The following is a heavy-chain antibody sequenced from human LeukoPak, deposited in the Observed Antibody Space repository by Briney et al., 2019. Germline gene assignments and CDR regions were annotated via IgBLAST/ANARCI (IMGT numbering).Heavy chain of an antibody. D-gene: IGHD3-22*01. CDR3: ARDRRYYDSSGPIFDY. CDR1: GFTFSDYY. CDR2: ISSSGSTI. Sequence: GGSLRLSCAASGFTFSDYYMSWIRQAPGKGLEWVSYISSSGSTIYYADSVKGRFTISRDNAKNSLYLQMNSLRAEDTAVYYCARDRRYYDSSGPIFDYWGQGTLVIVSS. J-gene: IGHJ4*02. V-gene: IGHV3-11*04.